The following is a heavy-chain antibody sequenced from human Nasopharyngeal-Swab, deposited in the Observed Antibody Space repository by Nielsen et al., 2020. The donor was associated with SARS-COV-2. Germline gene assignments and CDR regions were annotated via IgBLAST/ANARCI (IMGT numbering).Heavy chain of an antibody. D-gene: IGHD2-2*01. CDR2: IYYSGST. J-gene: IGHJ3*02. Sequence: SETLSLTCTVSGGSISSSSYYWGWIRQPPGKGLEWIGSIYYSGSTYYNPSLKSRVTISVDTSKNQFSLKLSPVTAADTAAYYCARHPGYCSSTSCYAGPNAFDIWGQGTMVTVSS. CDR1: GGSISSSSYY. V-gene: IGHV4-39*01. CDR3: ARHPGYCSSTSCYAGPNAFDI.